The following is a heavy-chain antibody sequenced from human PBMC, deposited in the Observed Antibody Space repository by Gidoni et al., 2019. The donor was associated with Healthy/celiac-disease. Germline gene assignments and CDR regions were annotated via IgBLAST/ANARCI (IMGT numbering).Heavy chain of an antibody. J-gene: IGHJ5*02. CDR2: INHSGST. D-gene: IGHD3-3*01. CDR1: GGSFSGYY. CDR3: ARAPYYDFWSGYKRHWFDP. V-gene: IGHV4-34*01. Sequence: QVQLQQWGAGLLKPSETLSLTCAVYGGSFSGYYWSWIRQPPGKGLEWIGEINHSGSTNYNPSLKSRVTISVDTSKNQFSLKLSSVTAADTAVYYCARAPYYDFWSGYKRHWFDPWGQGTLVTVSS.